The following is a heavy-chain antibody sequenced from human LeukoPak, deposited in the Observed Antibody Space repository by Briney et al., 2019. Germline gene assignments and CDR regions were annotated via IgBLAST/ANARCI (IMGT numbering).Heavy chain of an antibody. J-gene: IGHJ4*02. CDR3: ARGRNPYCSGGSCYSHYFDY. Sequence: HRASVKVSCKASGYTFTSYGISWVRQAPGQGLEWMGWISAYNDNTNYAQKLQGRVTMTTDTSTSTAYMELRSLRSDDTAVYYCARGRNPYCSGGSCYSHYFDYWGQGTLVTVSS. CDR1: GYTFTSYG. CDR2: ISAYNDNT. V-gene: IGHV1-18*01. D-gene: IGHD2-15*01.